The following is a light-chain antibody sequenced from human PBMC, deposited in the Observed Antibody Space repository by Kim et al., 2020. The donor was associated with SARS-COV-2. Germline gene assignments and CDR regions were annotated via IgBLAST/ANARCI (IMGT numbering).Light chain of an antibody. CDR3: HQRSSWPGT. Sequence: EIVLTQSPATLSLSPGDRATLSCRASQGVSNYLAWYQQKPGQAPRLLISDASNRATGIPARFSGSGSGTDFTLTICSLEPEDFTFYYCHQRSSWPGTFGQGTKVDIK. V-gene: IGKV3-11*01. CDR2: DAS. CDR1: QGVSNY. J-gene: IGKJ1*01.